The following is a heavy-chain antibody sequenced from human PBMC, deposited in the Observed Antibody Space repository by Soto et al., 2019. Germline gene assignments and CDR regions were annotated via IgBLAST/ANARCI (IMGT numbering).Heavy chain of an antibody. CDR3: ARVPDY. J-gene: IGHJ4*02. CDR2: MYHSGST. D-gene: IGHD2-2*01. V-gene: IGHV4-30-2*01. Sequence: LRLSCAASGFTFSTYAMAWVRQAPGKGLEWIGYMYHSGSTYYNPSLKSRVTISIDRSKNQFSLKLSSVTAADTAVYYCARVPDYWGQGILVTVSS. CDR1: GFTFSTYA.